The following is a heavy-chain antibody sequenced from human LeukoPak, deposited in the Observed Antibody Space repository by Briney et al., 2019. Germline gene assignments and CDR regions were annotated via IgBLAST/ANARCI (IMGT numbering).Heavy chain of an antibody. Sequence: SETLSLTCTVSGDSISSYYWSWIRQPPAKGLEWIGYIYYSGSTNYNPSLKSRVTISVDTSKNQFSLKLSSVTAAGAAVSYCAIGSPAMVQLDYWGQGTPVTVSS. J-gene: IGHJ4*02. CDR2: IYYSGST. D-gene: IGHD1-1*01. CDR1: GDSISSYY. CDR3: AIGSPAMVQLDY. V-gene: IGHV4-59*01.